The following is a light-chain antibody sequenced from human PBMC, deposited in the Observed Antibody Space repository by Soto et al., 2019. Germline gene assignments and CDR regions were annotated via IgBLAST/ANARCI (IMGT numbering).Light chain of an antibody. V-gene: IGKV3-20*01. J-gene: IGKJ1*01. CDR1: QSITNNY. CDR3: QHYGSSPRT. CDR2: GAS. Sequence: EIVLTQSPVTLSLSPGERATLSCRASQSITNNYLAWYQQKVGQVPRLLLYGASTRPTGIPDRFSGSGSGTDFTLTITRLEPDDFAVYYCQHYGSSPRTFGQGTKVDIK.